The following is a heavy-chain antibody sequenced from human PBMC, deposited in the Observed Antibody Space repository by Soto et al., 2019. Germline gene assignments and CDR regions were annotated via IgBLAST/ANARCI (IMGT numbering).Heavy chain of an antibody. V-gene: IGHV1-8*01. CDR1: GYTFTSYD. J-gene: IGHJ6*02. Sequence: QVQLVQSGAEVKKPGASVKVSCKASGYTFTSYDINWVRQATGQGLEWMGWMNPNSGNTGYAQKFQGRVTMTRNNSISTAYMELSSLRSEDTAVYSCAGPTSFEVATSFAGMDVWGQGTTVTVSS. CDR2: MNPNSGNT. CDR3: AGPTSFEVATSFAGMDV. D-gene: IGHD5-12*01.